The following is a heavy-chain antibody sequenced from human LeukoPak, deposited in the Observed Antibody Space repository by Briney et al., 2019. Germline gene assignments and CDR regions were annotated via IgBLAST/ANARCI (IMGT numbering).Heavy chain of an antibody. CDR3: ARFAATPPYYQYYYMDV. CDR1: GVSISTSTYY. V-gene: IGHV4-39*07. D-gene: IGHD2-15*01. Sequence: SETLSLTCTVSGVSISTSTYYWSWIRQPPGKGLEWIGEINHSGSTNYNPSLKSRVTISVDTSKNQFSLKLSSVTAADTALYYCARFAATPPYYQYYYMDVWGKGTTVTISS. CDR2: INHSGST. J-gene: IGHJ6*03.